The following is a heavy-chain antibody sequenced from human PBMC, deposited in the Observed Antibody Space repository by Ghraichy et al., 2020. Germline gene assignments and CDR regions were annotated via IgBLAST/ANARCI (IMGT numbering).Heavy chain of an antibody. CDR1: GDSISYYY. D-gene: IGHD4-17*01. Sequence: SETLSLTCTVSGDSISYYYWSWIRQPPGKGLEWVGYIYYSGSTSYNPSLKSRVTISVDTSKTQFSLKLTSVTAADTAEYYCARGSDYGEDYFDYWGQGTLVTVSS. CDR2: IYYSGST. J-gene: IGHJ4*02. V-gene: IGHV4-59*01. CDR3: ARGSDYGEDYFDY.